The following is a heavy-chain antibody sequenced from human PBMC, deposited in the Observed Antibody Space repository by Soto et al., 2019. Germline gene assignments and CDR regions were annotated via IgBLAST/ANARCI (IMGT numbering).Heavy chain of an antibody. CDR2: ISGSGGST. J-gene: IGHJ4*02. CDR1: GFTLSSYA. Sequence: GGSLRLSCAASGFTLSSYAMSWVRQAPGKGLEWVSAISGSGGSTYYADSVKGRFTISRDNSKNTLYLQMNSLRAEDTAVYYCAKERCATSGWLCAFDYWGQGTLVTVSS. V-gene: IGHV3-23*01. CDR3: AKERCATSGWLCAFDY. D-gene: IGHD6-19*01.